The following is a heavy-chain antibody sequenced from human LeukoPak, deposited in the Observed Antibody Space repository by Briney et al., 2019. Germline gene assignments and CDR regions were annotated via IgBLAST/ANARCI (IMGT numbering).Heavy chain of an antibody. D-gene: IGHD1-26*01. V-gene: IGHV3-73*01. CDR3: ARPGSYSTDDAFDI. J-gene: IGHJ3*02. CDR1: GFTFSVSA. CDR2: IRSKTNNYAT. Sequence: GGSLRLSCAGSGFTFSVSAMHWVRQASGKGLEWVGRIRSKTNNYATAYAASVTGRFTIFRDDSKNTAYLQMDSLKIEDTAVYYCARPGSYSTDDAFDIWGQGTMVTVSS.